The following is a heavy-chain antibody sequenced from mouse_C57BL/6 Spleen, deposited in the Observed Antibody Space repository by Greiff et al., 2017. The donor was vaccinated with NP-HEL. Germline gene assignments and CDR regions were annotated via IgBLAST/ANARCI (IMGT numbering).Heavy chain of an antibody. CDR1: GYAFSSSW. CDR2: IYPGDGDT. D-gene: IGHD1-1*01. CDR3: ARDYYGSSPWFAY. J-gene: IGHJ3*01. V-gene: IGHV1-82*01. Sequence: VQLQQSGPELVKPGASVKISCKASGYAFSSSWMNWVKQRPGKGLEWIGRIYPGDGDTNYNGKFKGKATLTADKSSSTAYMQLSSLTSEESAVYFCARDYYGSSPWFAYWGKGTLVTVSA.